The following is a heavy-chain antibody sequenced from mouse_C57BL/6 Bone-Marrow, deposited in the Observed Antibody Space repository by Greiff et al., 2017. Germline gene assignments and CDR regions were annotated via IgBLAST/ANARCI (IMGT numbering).Heavy chain of an antibody. CDR2: IDPENGDT. Sequence: VQLQQSGAELVRPGASVKLSCTASGFNIKDDYMHWVKQRPEQGLEWIGWIDPENGDTEYASKFQGKATITADTSSNTAYLQLSSLTSEDTAVYYCTPYDYEGPWFATGAKGLWSLSLQ. CDR3: TPYDYEGPWFAT. CDR1: GFNIKDDY. D-gene: IGHD2-4*01. V-gene: IGHV14-4*01. J-gene: IGHJ3*01.